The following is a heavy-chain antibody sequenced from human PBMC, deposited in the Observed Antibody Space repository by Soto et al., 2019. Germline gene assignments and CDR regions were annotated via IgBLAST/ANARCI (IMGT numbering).Heavy chain of an antibody. D-gene: IGHD2-8*01. CDR3: ARCLRYCTNGVCYFDAFDI. CDR2: IIPIFGTA. Sequence: GASVKVSCKASGVTFSSYAISWVRQAPGQGLEWMGGIIPIFGTANYAQKFQGRVTITADESTSTAYMELSSLRSEDTAVYYCARCLRYCTNGVCYFDAFDIWGQGTMVTVSS. V-gene: IGHV1-69*13. J-gene: IGHJ3*02. CDR1: GVTFSSYA.